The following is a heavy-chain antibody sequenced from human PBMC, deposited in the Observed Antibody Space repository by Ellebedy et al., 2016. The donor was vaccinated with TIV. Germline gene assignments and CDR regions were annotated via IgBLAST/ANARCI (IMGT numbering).Heavy chain of an antibody. J-gene: IGHJ4*02. CDR2: ISGSGLST. CDR1: GFSFSSYA. CDR3: AKAQETKVPRYGFFDY. Sequence: PGGSLRLSCAASGFSFSSYAMNWVRQAPGKGLEWVSTISGSGLSTYYADSVKGRFAISRDNSKNTLYLQIKSLRAEDTAVYSCAKAQETKVPRYGFFDYWGQGALVTVSS. V-gene: IGHV3-23*01. D-gene: IGHD5-24*01.